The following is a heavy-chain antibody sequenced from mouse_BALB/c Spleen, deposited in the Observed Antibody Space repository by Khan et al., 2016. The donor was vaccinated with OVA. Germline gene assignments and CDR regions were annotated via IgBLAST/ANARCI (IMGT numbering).Heavy chain of an antibody. CDR3: SRSGYGTFAY. V-gene: IGHV1S81*02. CDR2: INPSNGGT. CDR1: GYTFTNYY. Sequence: QVQLKQSRAELVKPGASVRLSCKASGYTFTNYYLYWVKQRPGHGLEWIGDINPSNGGTNFNEKFKNKVTLTVDKSSSTAYMQLSSLTSEDSAVYYCSRSGYGTFAYWGQGTLVTVSA. J-gene: IGHJ3*01. D-gene: IGHD2-1*01.